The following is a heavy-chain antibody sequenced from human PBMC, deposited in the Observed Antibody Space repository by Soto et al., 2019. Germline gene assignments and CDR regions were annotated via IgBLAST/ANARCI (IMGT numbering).Heavy chain of an antibody. Sequence: QVQLVESGGGVVQPGRSLRLSCEATAFTFSSYDMHWVRQAPGKGLEWVALISYDGSKKYYGDSVKGRFTISRDNSKNTLFLQMNTLRAEDTAVYFCARDLYDTSTYYRGWGQGTLVTVSS. J-gene: IGHJ4*02. CDR1: AFTFSSYD. D-gene: IGHD3-22*01. CDR3: ARDLYDTSTYYRG. V-gene: IGHV3-30*03. CDR2: ISYDGSKK.